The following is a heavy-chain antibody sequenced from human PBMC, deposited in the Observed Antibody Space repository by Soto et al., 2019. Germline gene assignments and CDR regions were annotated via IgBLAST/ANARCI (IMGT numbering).Heavy chain of an antibody. CDR1: GVSLSTSGEG. CDR3: AHMRAAKFDY. CDR2: IYWDDDK. Sequence: SGPTLVNPTQTLTLTCTLSGVSLSTSGEGVGWIRQPPGKALEWLALIYWDDDKRFSPSLKSRLAITRDISKNQVVMTMTDMAPEDTAIYYCAHMRAAKFDYWGQGTLVTVSS. J-gene: IGHJ4*02. D-gene: IGHD2-15*01. V-gene: IGHV2-5*02.